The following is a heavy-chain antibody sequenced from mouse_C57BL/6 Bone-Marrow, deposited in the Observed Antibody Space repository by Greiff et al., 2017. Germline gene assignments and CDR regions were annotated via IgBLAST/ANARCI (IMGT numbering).Heavy chain of an antibody. CDR3: TVYYYGSSPYYFDY. D-gene: IGHD1-1*01. J-gene: IGHJ2*01. Sequence: VQLQQSGAELVRPGASVKLSCTASGFNIKDYYMHWVKQRPEQGLEWIGRIDPEDGDTEYAPKFQGKATMTAATSSNTAYLQLSSLTSEDTAVYYCTVYYYGSSPYYFDYWGQGTTLTVSS. CDR1: GFNIKDYY. CDR2: IDPEDGDT. V-gene: IGHV14-1*01.